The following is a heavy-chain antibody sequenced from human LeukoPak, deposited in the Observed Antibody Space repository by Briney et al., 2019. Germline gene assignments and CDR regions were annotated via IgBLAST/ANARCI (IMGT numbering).Heavy chain of an antibody. J-gene: IGHJ3*02. D-gene: IGHD5-18*01. CDR3: VESGNRGYSYGYSAFDI. CDR1: GGSISSYY. Sequence: PSETLSLTCTVSGGSISSYYWSWIRQPAGKGLEWIGRIYTSGSTNYNPSLKSRVTMSVDTSKNQFSLKLTSVIAADTAVYYCVESGNRGYSYGYSAFDIWGQGTTVTVSS. V-gene: IGHV4-4*07. CDR2: IYTSGST.